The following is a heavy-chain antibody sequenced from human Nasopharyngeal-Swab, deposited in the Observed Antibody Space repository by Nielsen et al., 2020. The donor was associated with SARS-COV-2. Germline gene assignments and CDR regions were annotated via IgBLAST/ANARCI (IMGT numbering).Heavy chain of an antibody. CDR3: ARDHPGYYDSSGYYWFDP. CDR2: TYYRSTWYN. D-gene: IGHD3-22*01. Sequence: WIRQSPSGGLEWLGRTYYRSTWYNDYAVSGKSRITINPDTSKNQFSLQLNSVTPEDTAVYYCARDHPGYYDSSGYYWFDPWGQGTLVTVSS. V-gene: IGHV6-1*01. J-gene: IGHJ5*02.